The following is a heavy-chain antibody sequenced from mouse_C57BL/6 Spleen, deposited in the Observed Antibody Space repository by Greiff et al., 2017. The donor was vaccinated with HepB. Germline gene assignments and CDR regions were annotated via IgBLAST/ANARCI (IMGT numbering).Heavy chain of an antibody. Sequence: VKLVESGPGLVQPSQSLSITCTVSGFSLTSYGVHWVRQSPGKGLEWLGVIWSGGSTDYNAAFISRLSISKDNSKSQVFFKMNSLQADDTAIYYCARKKDSKYYAMDYWGQGTSVTVSS. CDR2: IWSGGST. V-gene: IGHV2-2*01. CDR1: GFSLTSYG. CDR3: ARKKDSKYYAMDY. J-gene: IGHJ4*01.